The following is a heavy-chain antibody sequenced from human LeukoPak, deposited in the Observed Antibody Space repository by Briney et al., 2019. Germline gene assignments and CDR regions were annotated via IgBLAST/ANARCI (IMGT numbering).Heavy chain of an antibody. J-gene: IGHJ4*02. CDR1: GFTFSSYA. CDR2: IKQDGTAK. CDR3: ASLGYCTSTSCSAPFDY. D-gene: IGHD2-2*01. Sequence: GGSLRLSCAASGFTFSSYAMHWVRQAPGKGLEWVASIKQDGTAKYYVDSVKGRFSISRDNAKNSLYLQMNSLRDEDTAVYFCASLGYCTSTSCSAPFDYWGQGTLVTVSS. V-gene: IGHV3-7*01.